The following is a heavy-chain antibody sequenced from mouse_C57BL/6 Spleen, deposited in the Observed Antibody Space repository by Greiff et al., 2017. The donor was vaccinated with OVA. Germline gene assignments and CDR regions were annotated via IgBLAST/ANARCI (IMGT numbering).Heavy chain of an antibody. CDR2: ISNLAYSI. V-gene: IGHV5-15*01. CDR3: ARRGVVATNAMDY. Sequence: EVKLVESGGGLVQPGGSLKLSCAASGFTFSDYGMAWVRQAPRKGPEWVAFISNLAYSIYYADTVTGRFTISRENAKNTLYLEMSSLRSEDTAMYYCARRGVVATNAMDYWGQGTSVTVSS. CDR1: GFTFSDYG. D-gene: IGHD1-1*01. J-gene: IGHJ4*01.